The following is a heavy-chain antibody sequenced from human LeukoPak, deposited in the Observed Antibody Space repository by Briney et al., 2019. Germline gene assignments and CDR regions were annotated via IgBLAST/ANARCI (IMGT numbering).Heavy chain of an antibody. CDR2: VSGDGESP. CDR1: GFTFSSYA. J-gene: IGHJ4*02. Sequence: GGSLRLSCTASGFTFSSYAMGWVRQAPGKGLEWVSSVSGDGESPHYADSVKGRFTISRDNSKNTLYLQMNSLRAEDTAVYYCAKDRYSYGLFDYWGQGTLVTVSS. V-gene: IGHV3-23*01. D-gene: IGHD5-18*01. CDR3: AKDRYSYGLFDY.